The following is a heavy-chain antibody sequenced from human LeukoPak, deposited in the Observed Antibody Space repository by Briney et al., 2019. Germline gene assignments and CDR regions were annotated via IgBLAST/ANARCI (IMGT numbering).Heavy chain of an antibody. V-gene: IGHV4-39*01. CDR3: ARQGGYSGYDPNRWFDP. CDR1: GGSISSSGYY. J-gene: IGHJ5*02. Sequence: NPSETLSLTCTVSGGSISSSGYYWGWIRQPPGKGLEWIGSIYYSGSTYYNPSLKSRVTISVDTSKNQFSLKLSSVTAADTAVYYCARQGGYSGYDPNRWFDPWGQGTLVTVSS. CDR2: IYYSGST. D-gene: IGHD5-12*01.